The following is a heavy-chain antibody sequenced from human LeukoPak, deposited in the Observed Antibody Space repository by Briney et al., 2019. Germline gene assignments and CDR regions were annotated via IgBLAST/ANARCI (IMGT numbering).Heavy chain of an antibody. Sequence: ASVKVSCKASGYTFTSYYMHWVRQAPGLGLEWMGIINPSAGSTNYAQKFQGRVTITADESTSTAYMELSSLRSEDTAVYYCAKDAIAAAGVDYWGQGTLVTVSS. CDR2: INPSAGST. J-gene: IGHJ4*02. CDR3: AKDAIAAAGVDY. CDR1: GYTFTSYY. V-gene: IGHV1-46*01. D-gene: IGHD6-13*01.